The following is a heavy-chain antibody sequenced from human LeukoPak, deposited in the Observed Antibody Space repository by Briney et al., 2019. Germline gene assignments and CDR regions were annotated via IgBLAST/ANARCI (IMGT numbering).Heavy chain of an antibody. CDR1: GFTFSSYG. Sequence: GRSLRLSCAASGFTFSSYGMHWVRQAPGKGLEWVAVISYDGSNKYYADSVKGRFTIYRDNSKNTLYLQMNSLRAEDTAVYYCAKGGITMVRGVQSLDYWGQGTLVTVSS. D-gene: IGHD3-10*01. CDR2: ISYDGSNK. V-gene: IGHV3-30*18. CDR3: AKGGITMVRGVQSLDY. J-gene: IGHJ4*02.